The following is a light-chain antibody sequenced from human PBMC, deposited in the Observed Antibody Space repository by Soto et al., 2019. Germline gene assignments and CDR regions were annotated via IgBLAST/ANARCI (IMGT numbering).Light chain of an antibody. V-gene: IGLV2-14*01. CDR2: DVS. CDR3: SSYTSSSTLVV. J-gene: IGLJ2*01. Sequence: QSALTQPASVSGSPGQSITISCTGTSSDVGGYNYVSWYQQHPGKAPKLMIYDVSNRPSGVSNRFSGSKSGNTASLTIAGLQAEDDADYYYSSYTSSSTLVVFGGGTKLTVL. CDR1: SSDVGGYNY.